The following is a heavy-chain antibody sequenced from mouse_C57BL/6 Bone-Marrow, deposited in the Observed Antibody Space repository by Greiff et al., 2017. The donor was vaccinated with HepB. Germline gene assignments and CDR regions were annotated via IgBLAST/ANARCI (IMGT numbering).Heavy chain of an antibody. Sequence: QVQLQQPGAELVKPGASVKLSCKASGYTFTSYWMQWVKQRPGQGLEWIGEIDPSDSYTNYNQKFKGKATLTVDTSSSTAYMQLSRLTSEDSAVYYGARWGYYGSRYPFDYWGQGTTLTVAS. D-gene: IGHD1-1*01. CDR3: ARWGYYGSRYPFDY. CDR1: GYTFTSYW. V-gene: IGHV1-50*01. J-gene: IGHJ2*01. CDR2: IDPSDSYT.